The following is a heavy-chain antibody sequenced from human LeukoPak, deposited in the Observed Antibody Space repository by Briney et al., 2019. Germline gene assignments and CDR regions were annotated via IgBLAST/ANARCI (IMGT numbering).Heavy chain of an antibody. Sequence: GGSLRLSCAASGFTFSSYAMSWVRQAPEKGLEWVSTISGSGGGTYYADSVKGRFTISRDNSKNTMYLQMNSLRAEDTAVYYCARAMYYYDSSGFDYWGQGTLVTVSS. V-gene: IGHV3-23*01. CDR1: GFTFSSYA. D-gene: IGHD3-22*01. CDR3: ARAMYYYDSSGFDY. J-gene: IGHJ4*02. CDR2: ISGSGGGT.